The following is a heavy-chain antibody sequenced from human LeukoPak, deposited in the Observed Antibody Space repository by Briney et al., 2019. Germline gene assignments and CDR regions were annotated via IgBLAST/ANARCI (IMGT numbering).Heavy chain of an antibody. CDR3: ALRSSGYYLTLDY. D-gene: IGHD3-22*01. V-gene: IGHV4-34*01. CDR2: INHSGST. Sequence: SETLSLTCAVYGGSFSGYYWSWIRQPPGKGLEWIGEINHSGSTNYNPSLKSRVTISVDTSKNQFSLKLSSVTAADTAVYYCALRSSGYYLTLDYWGQGTLVTVAS. J-gene: IGHJ4*02. CDR1: GGSFSGYY.